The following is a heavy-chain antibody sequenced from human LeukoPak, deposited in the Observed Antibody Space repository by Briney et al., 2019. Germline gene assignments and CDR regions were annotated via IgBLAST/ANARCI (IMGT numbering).Heavy chain of an antibody. V-gene: IGHV1-8*02. Sequence: ASVKVSCKASGYTFTGYYMHWVRQAPGQGLEWMGWMNPNSGNTGYAQMFQGRVTMTRNTSISTAYMELSSLRSEDTAVYYCARGRGYYDSSGYYYWFDPWGQGTLVTVSS. CDR3: ARGRGYYDSSGYYYWFDP. D-gene: IGHD3-22*01. CDR1: GYTFTGYY. J-gene: IGHJ5*02. CDR2: MNPNSGNT.